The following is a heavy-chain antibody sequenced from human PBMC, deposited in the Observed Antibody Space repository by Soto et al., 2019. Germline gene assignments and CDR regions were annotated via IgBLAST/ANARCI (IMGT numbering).Heavy chain of an antibody. D-gene: IGHD1-26*01. V-gene: IGHV3-48*01. CDR1: GLTFSSYS. CDR3: AFGAESRYYYYGMDV. CDR2: ISSSSSTI. Sequence: EVQLVESGGGLVQRGGSLRLSCAASGLTFSSYSMNWVRQAPGKGLEWVSYISSSSSTIYYADSVKGRFTISRDNAKTSLYLQMNSLRAEDTAVYYCAFGAESRYYYYGMDVWGQGTTVTVSS. J-gene: IGHJ6*02.